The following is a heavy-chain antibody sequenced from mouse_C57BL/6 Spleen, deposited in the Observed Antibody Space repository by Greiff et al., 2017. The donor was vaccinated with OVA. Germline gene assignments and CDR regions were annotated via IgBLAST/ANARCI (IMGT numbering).Heavy chain of an antibody. D-gene: IGHD2-4*01. Sequence: EVQLVESGPGMVKPSQSLSLTCTVTGYSITSGYDWHWIRHFPGNKLEWMGYISYSGSTNYNPSLKSRISITHDTSKNHFFLKLNSVTTEDTATYYCARDDYDVPFAYWGQGTLVTVSA. J-gene: IGHJ3*01. CDR2: ISYSGST. CDR3: ARDDYDVPFAY. CDR1: GYSITSGYD. V-gene: IGHV3-1*01.